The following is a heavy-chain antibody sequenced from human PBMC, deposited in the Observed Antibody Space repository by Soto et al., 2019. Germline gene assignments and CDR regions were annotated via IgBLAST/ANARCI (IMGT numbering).Heavy chain of an antibody. CDR2: IYNGGGT. J-gene: IGHJ4*02. CDR1: GFTVSGNY. CDR3: ASTRGSSYDY. D-gene: IGHD6-6*01. V-gene: IGHV3-53*02. Sequence: EVQLVETGGGLMQPGRSLRLSCAASGFTVSGNYMSWVRQAPGKGLEWVSVIYNGGGTYYADSVKGRFTISRDNSKNTLYLQMNSLRAEDTAVYYCASTRGSSYDYWGQGTLVTVYS.